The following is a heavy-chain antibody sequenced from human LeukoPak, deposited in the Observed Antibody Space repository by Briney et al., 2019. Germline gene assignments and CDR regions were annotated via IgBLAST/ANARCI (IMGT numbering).Heavy chain of an antibody. D-gene: IGHD3-22*01. J-gene: IGHJ4*02. CDR1: GYTFTGYY. V-gene: IGHV1-8*03. CDR3: ARVAYDSSGSKVDY. Sequence: ASVKVSCKASGYTFTGYYMHWVRQAPGQGLEWMGWMNPNSGNTGYAQKFQGRVTITRNTSISTAYMELSSLRSEDTAVYYCARVAYDSSGSKVDYWGQGTLVTVSS. CDR2: MNPNSGNT.